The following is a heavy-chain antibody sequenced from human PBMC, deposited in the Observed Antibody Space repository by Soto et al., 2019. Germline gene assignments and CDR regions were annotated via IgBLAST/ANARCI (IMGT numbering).Heavy chain of an antibody. D-gene: IGHD5-18*01. CDR2: IIPIFGTA. CDR3: ARSRGYSYGTNFDY. CDR1: GGTFSSYA. V-gene: IGHV1-69*13. J-gene: IGHJ4*02. Sequence: ASVKVSCKASGGTFSSYAISWVRQAPGQGLEWMGGIIPIFGTANYAQKFQGRVTITADESTSTAYMELSSLRSEDTAVYYCARSRGYSYGTNFDYRGQGTLVTVSS.